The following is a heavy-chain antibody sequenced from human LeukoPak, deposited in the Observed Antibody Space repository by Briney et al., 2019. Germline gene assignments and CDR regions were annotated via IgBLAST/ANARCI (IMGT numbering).Heavy chain of an antibody. Sequence: SQTLSLTCTVSGGSISSGSYYWSWIRQPAGKGLEWIGRIYTSGSTNYNPSLKSRATISVDTSKNQFSLKLSSVTAADTAVYYCASDKDPTAAGSNFDYWGQGTLVTVSS. D-gene: IGHD6-13*01. V-gene: IGHV4-61*02. CDR3: ASDKDPTAAGSNFDY. CDR1: GGSISSGSYY. CDR2: IYTSGST. J-gene: IGHJ4*02.